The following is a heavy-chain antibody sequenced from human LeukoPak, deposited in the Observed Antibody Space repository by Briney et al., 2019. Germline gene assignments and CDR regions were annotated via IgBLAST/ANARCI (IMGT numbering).Heavy chain of an antibody. D-gene: IGHD1-26*01. V-gene: IGHV3-11*06. J-gene: IGHJ5*02. CDR3: ASVNSGSQFGWFDP. CDR2: ISSSSSYT. Sequence: PGGSLRLSCEASGFTFSDYYMSWVRQAPGKGLEWVSYISSSSSYTKYADSVKGRFTISRDNAKHSLYLQVNSLRAEDTAVYYCASVNSGSQFGWFDPWGQGTLVTVSS. CDR1: GFTFSDYY.